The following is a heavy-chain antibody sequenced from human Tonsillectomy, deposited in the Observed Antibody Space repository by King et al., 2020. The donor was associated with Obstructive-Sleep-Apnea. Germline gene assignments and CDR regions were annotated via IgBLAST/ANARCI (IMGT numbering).Heavy chain of an antibody. D-gene: IGHD3-10*01. V-gene: IGHV4-39*07. J-gene: IGHJ3*02. Sequence: LQLQESGPGLVKPSETLSLTCTVSGGSISTSSYYWGWIRQPPGKALEWIRNIYYSGSTSYNPSLKSRVTISVDTSKNQFSLKLRSVTAADTAVYYCARYPDGSGRPLVGDAFDIWGQGTMVTVSS. CDR1: GGSISTSSYY. CDR3: ARYPDGSGRPLVGDAFDI. CDR2: IYYSGST.